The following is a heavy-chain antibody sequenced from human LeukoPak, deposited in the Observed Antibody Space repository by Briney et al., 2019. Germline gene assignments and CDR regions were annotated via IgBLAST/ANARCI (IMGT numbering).Heavy chain of an antibody. D-gene: IGHD2-15*01. CDR1: GYSFTSFA. Sequence: ASVTVSFKASGYSFTSFAMNWVRQAPGQGLEWMGWINTNTGNPTYARGFAGRFVFSLDTSVSTAYLQISGLEAEDIAVYYCARGRDCSGGNCYSDYWGQGTLVTVSS. CDR2: INTNTGNP. CDR3: ARGRDCSGGNCYSDY. J-gene: IGHJ4*02. V-gene: IGHV7-4-1*01.